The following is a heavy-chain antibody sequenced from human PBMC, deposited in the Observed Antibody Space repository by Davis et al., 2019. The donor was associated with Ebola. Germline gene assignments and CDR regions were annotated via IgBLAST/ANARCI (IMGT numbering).Heavy chain of an antibody. V-gene: IGHV4-59*01. CDR1: GGSFSGYY. Sequence: MPSETLSLTCAVYGGSFSGYYWSWIRQPPGKGLEWIGYIYYRGSTNYNPSLKSRVTISVDTSKNQFSLKLSSVTAADTAVYYCARARRSGYDSVYWGQGTLVTVSS. CDR2: IYYRGST. D-gene: IGHD5-12*01. J-gene: IGHJ4*02. CDR3: ARARRSGYDSVY.